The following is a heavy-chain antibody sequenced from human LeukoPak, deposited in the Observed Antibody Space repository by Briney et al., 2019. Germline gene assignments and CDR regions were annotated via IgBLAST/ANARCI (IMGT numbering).Heavy chain of an antibody. CDR2: IVVGSGNT. J-gene: IGHJ4*02. V-gene: IGHV1-58*02. D-gene: IGHD3-10*01. CDR3: ARDRRITMVRGVIPYDY. CDR1: GFTFTSSA. Sequence: ASVKVSCKASGFTFTSSAMQWVRQARGQRLEWIGWIVVGSGNTNYAQKFQERVTITRDMSTSTAYMELRSLRSDDTAVYYCARDRRITMVRGVIPYDYWGQGTLVTVSS.